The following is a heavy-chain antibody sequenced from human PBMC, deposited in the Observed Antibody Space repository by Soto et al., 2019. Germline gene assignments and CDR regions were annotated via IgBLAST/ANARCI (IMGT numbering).Heavy chain of an antibody. V-gene: IGHV3-74*01. J-gene: IGHJ6*02. CDR3: ASVSAAQYYYGMDA. CDR2: IDTTGSTT. Sequence: SGGSLRLSCAASEFTFSTYWMHWVRQAPGKGLEWVARIDTTGSTTTYAGSVQGRFTISRDNAKNTLYLQMHSVRDEDTAVYYCASVSAAQYYYGMDAWGQGTTVTVSS. CDR1: EFTFSTYW. D-gene: IGHD4-4*01.